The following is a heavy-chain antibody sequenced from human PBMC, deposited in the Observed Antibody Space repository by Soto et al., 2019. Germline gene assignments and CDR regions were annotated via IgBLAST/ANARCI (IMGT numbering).Heavy chain of an antibody. J-gene: IGHJ4*02. CDR2: INHSGST. D-gene: IGHD2-15*01. CDR1: GGSFSGYY. Sequence: PSETLSLTCAVYGGSFSGYYWSWIRQPPGKGLEWIGEINHSGSTNYNPSLKSRVTISVDTSKNQFSLKLSSVTAADTAVYYCARALLYCSGGSCYPYYFDYWGQGTLLTVSS. V-gene: IGHV4-34*01. CDR3: ARALLYCSGGSCYPYYFDY.